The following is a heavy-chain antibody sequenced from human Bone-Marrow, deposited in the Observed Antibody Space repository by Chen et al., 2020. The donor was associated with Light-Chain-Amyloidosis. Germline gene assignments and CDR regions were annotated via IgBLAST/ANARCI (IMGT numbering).Heavy chain of an antibody. J-gene: IGHJ4*02. V-gene: IGHV5-51*01. CDR1: GYTFPNYW. Sequence: EVQLEQSGPEVKKPGESLKISCKGSGYTFPNYWIGWVRQMPGKGLEWMGVIYPEDSDAKYSPSFESQLTISADKSITTAYQQWRSLKASDTAMYYCARRRDGYNFDYWGQGTLVTVSS. CDR3: ARRRDGYNFDY. D-gene: IGHD5-12*01. CDR2: IYPEDSDA.